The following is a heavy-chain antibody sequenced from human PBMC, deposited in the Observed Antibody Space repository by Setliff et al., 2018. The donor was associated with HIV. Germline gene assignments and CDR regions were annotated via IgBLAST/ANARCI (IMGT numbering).Heavy chain of an antibody. CDR3: AKGAGPTTLAEPFDS. D-gene: IGHD1-26*01. Sequence: GGSLRLSCAASGFTFSSYAMHWVRQAPGKGLEWVAVISYDGSNKYYADSVKGRFTISRDNSKNTVYLQMNTLRAEDTAVYYCAKGAGPTTLAEPFDSWGQGTLVTV. V-gene: IGHV3-30*14. J-gene: IGHJ4*02. CDR1: GFTFSSYA. CDR2: ISYDGSNK.